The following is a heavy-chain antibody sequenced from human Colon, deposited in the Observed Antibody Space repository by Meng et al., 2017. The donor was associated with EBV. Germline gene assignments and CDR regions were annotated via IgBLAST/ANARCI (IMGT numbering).Heavy chain of an antibody. J-gene: IGHJ4*02. V-gene: IGHV4-4*02. CDR1: GGSISTSDW. CDR2: IYRGGGT. CDR3: ARVRVIPAAVGFDY. D-gene: IGHD2-2*01. Sequence: QVQLHEAGPGLVEPSGTLSLTCAVSGGSISTSDWWSWVRQPPGKGLEWIGEIYRGGGTNYNPSFKSRVTISVDTSNNHFSLKLSYVTAADTAVYYCARVRVIPAAVGFDYWGQGTLVTVSS.